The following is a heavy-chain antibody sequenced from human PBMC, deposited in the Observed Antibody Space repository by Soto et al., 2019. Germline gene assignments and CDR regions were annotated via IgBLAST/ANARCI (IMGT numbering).Heavy chain of an antibody. CDR3: ARDKITGLFDY. D-gene: IGHD2-8*02. V-gene: IGHV4-34*01. CDR1: GGSFSGYY. J-gene: IGHJ4*02. CDR2: INHSGST. Sequence: PSETLSLTCAVYGGSFSGYYWTWIRQPPGTGLEWIGEINHSGSTNYNPSLKSRVTISVDTSKNQFSLKLTSVTAADTAVYYCARDKITGLFDYCGQVNLVTVSA.